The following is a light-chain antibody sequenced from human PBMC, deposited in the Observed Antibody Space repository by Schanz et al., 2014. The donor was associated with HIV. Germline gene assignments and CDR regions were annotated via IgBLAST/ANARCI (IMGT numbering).Light chain of an antibody. Sequence: QSVLTQPPSASGTPGQRVTISCTGSSSNIGAGYEVHWYKQLPETAPKLLIFGDKNRPSGVPDRYSGSKSDTSASLAITGLQAEDEGDFYCSSYAGNNNLVFGGGTKLTVL. CDR2: GDK. CDR3: SSYAGNNNLV. CDR1: SSNIGAGYE. J-gene: IGLJ3*02. V-gene: IGLV1-40*01.